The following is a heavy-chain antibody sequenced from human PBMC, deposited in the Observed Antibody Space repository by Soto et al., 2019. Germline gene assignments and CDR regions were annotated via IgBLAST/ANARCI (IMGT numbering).Heavy chain of an antibody. V-gene: IGHV4-30-2*01. D-gene: IGHD2-8*01. Sequence: QVQLQESGSGLVKPSQTLSLTCAVSGGSISSGGYSWSWVRQPPGKGMEWIGYIYHSGTTYYNPSLTSRVTISMDTSKTQFSLKLNSVTAADTAVYYCARGHDANNDWGQGTLVTVSS. CDR1: GGSISSGGYS. CDR3: ARGHDANND. J-gene: IGHJ4*02. CDR2: IYHSGTT.